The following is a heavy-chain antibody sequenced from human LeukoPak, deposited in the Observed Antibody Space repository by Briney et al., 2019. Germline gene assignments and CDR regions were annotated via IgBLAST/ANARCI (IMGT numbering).Heavy chain of an antibody. CDR1: GYTFTSYG. CDR3: ARDAIWNYSHFDY. D-gene: IGHD1-7*01. V-gene: IGHV1-18*01. J-gene: IGHJ4*02. Sequence: ASVKVSCKASGYTFTSYGISWVRQAPGQGLEWMGWISPYNGNTNYAQKLQGRVTMTTDTSTSTGYMELRSLRSDDTAVYYCARDAIWNYSHFDYWGQGTLVTVSS. CDR2: ISPYNGNT.